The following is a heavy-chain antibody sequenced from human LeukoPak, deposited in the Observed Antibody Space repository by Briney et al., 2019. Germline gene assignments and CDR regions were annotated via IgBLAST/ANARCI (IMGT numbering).Heavy chain of an antibody. V-gene: IGHV3-23*01. CDR3: AQSGQFDS. J-gene: IGHJ5*01. CDR1: GLTFNNFF. CDR2: ISAIGGKT. D-gene: IGHD2-8*02. Sequence: GGSLRLSCAASGLTFNNFFMSWVRQAPGKGLEGVSSISAIGGKTYYTDSVRGRFTLCRDNYKNMLYLQMNSVRAEDTAVYYCAQSGQFDSWGQGTLVTVSS.